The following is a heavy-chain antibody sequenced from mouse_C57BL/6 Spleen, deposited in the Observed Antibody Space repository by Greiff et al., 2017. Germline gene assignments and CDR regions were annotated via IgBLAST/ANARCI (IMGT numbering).Heavy chain of an antibody. CDR2: IHPNSGST. Sequence: VQLQQSGAELVKPGASVKLSCKASGYTFTSYWMHWVKQRPGQGLEWIGMIHPNSGSTNYNEKFKSKATLTVDKSSSTAYMQLSSLTSEDSAVYYCAKGTGTGYFDVWGTGTTVTVSS. J-gene: IGHJ1*03. CDR1: GYTFTSYW. D-gene: IGHD4-1*01. V-gene: IGHV1-64*01. CDR3: AKGTGTGYFDV.